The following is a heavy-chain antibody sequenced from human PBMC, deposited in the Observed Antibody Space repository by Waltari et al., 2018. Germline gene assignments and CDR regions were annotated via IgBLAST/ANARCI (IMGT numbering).Heavy chain of an antibody. J-gene: IGHJ5*02. V-gene: IGHV1-69*12. CDR1: GGTFSSYA. CDR3: ARGGGAAGTQGGFDP. Sequence: QVQLVQSGAEVKKPGSSVKVSCKASGGTFSSYAISWVRQAPGQGLEWMGGINPVVGTAKYAQKLQGRVTITADESTSTAYMELSSLRSEDTAVYYCARGGGAAGTQGGFDPWGQGTLVTVSS. CDR2: INPVVGTA. D-gene: IGHD6-13*01.